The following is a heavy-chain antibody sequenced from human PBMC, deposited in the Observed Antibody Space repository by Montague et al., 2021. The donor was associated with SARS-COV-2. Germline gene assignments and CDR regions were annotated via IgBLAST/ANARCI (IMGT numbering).Heavy chain of an antibody. D-gene: IGHD6-19*01. CDR2: IHHGGST. Sequence: SETLSLTCTVHGGSFSTYSWNWIRQPPGKGLEWIGEIHHGGSTNYNPSLESRVTISADTSKNQFSLKLTSVAAADTAVYYCARLGDWVVPSPIIGVWHYYSQYYMDVWGKGTTVTVSS. CDR3: ARLGDWVVPSPIIGVWHYYSQYYMDV. J-gene: IGHJ6*03. CDR1: GGSFSTYS. V-gene: IGHV4-34*01.